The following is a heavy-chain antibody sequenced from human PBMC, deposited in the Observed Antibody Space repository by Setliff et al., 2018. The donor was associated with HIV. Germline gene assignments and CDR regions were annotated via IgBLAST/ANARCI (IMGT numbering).Heavy chain of an antibody. Sequence: PSETLSLTCAVSGDSITGRNYHWDWVRQPPGKGLEWIGSLFYTGSTKYNPSLKSRLTMSVDSSGNQFSLTLTSVTAADTAVYYCARDPNTGWYYLDFWGPGALVTVSS. V-gene: IGHV4-39*07. CDR2: LFYTGST. J-gene: IGHJ4*02. CDR1: GDSITGRNYH. CDR3: ARDPNTGWYYLDF. D-gene: IGHD6-19*01.